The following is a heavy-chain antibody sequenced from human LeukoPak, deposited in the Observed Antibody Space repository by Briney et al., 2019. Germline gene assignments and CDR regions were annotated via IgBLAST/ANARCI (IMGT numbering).Heavy chain of an antibody. D-gene: IGHD3-22*01. J-gene: IGHJ1*01. CDR1: GFTFSTYW. V-gene: IGHV3-74*01. Sequence: PGGPLRLSCTASGFTFSTYWMHWVPQAPGKGLVWVSRIKSDGGTNYADSVKGLLTISRDNAKKTVSLQMNSLRPEDTGVYYCARAPSEIGGYYPEYFRHWGQGTLVTVSS. CDR2: IKSDGGT. CDR3: ARAPSEIGGYYPEYFRH.